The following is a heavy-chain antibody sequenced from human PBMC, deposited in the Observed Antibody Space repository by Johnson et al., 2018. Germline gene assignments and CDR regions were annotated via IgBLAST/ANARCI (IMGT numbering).Heavy chain of an antibody. Sequence: VQLVESGGGLVKPGGSLRLSCAASGFTFNNAWMNWVRQAPGKGLAWVGRVKSQTEGGKTDDAAPVKGRFTISRDDSKNTLYLQMNSLKTEDTAVYYCITLDFKAAYWGQGTLVTVSS. CDR2: VKSQTEGGKT. D-gene: IGHD6-25*01. V-gene: IGHV3-15*07. J-gene: IGHJ1*01. CDR1: GFTFNNAW. CDR3: ITLDFKAAY.